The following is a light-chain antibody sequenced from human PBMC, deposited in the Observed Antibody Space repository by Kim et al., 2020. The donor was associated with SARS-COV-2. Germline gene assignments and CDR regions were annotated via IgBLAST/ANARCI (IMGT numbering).Light chain of an antibody. V-gene: IGKV3-20*01. CDR3: QQYGNSPRYT. J-gene: IGKJ2*01. CDR1: SGGSSRY. CDR2: CAS. Sequence: SPGERAHLSCRGSSGGSSRYLTWEQQKPGQAPRLLIYCASSRAPGIPDRFSGSGSGTDFTLTISRLEPGGFAVYFCQQYGNSPRYTFGRETELEL.